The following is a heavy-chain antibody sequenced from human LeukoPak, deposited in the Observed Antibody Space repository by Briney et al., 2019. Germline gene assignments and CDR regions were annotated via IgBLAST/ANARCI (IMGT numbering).Heavy chain of an antibody. CDR1: GYSFTSYW. J-gene: IGHJ6*03. V-gene: IGHV5-51*01. D-gene: IGHD6-13*01. CDR3: ARRSYSSSWYVTHHNYYYYMDV. Sequence: GESLKISCKGSGYSFTSYWIGWVRQMPGKGLEWMGIIYPGDSDTRYSPSFQGQVTISADKSISTAYLQWSSLKASDTAMYYCARRSYSSSWYVTHHNYYYYMDVWGKGTTVTVSS. CDR2: IYPGDSDT.